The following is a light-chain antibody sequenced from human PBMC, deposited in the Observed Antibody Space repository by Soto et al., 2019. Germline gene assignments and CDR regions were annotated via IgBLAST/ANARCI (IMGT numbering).Light chain of an antibody. CDR3: QQANSFPIT. J-gene: IGKJ5*01. V-gene: IGKV3-11*01. CDR1: QSVSSD. CDR2: DAS. Sequence: EIVLTQSPATLSLSPGERATLSCMASQSVSSDLAWYQQKPGQAPRLLIYDASNRATGIPARFSGSGSGTDFTLTISSLQPEDFATYYCQQANSFPITFGQGTRLEIK.